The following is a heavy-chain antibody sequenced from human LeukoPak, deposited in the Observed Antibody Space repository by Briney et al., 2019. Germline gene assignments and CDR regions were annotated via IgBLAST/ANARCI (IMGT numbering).Heavy chain of an antibody. CDR3: ARIMITFGGVIVILDY. CDR1: GGSISSYS. V-gene: IGHV4-59*12. CDR2: IYYSGST. Sequence: SETLSLTCTVSGGSISSYSWSWIRQPPGKGLEWIGNIYYSGSTNYNPSLKSRVTISVDTSKNQFSLKLSSVTAADTAVYYCARIMITFGGVIVILDYWGQGTLVTVSS. D-gene: IGHD3-16*02. J-gene: IGHJ4*02.